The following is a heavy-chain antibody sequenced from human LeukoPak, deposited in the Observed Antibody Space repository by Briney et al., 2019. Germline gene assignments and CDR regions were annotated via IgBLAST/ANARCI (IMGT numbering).Heavy chain of an antibody. CDR3: AEGYSNDWDY. CDR1: GFTFSSYA. CDR2: ISVSGGST. Sequence: GGSLRLSCAASGFTFSSYAMSWVRPAPGKGLEWVSAISVSGGSTYYADSVKGRCPISREHSKNTVYLQMNRLKAQDTALISCAEGYSNDWDYWGQGTLVTVSS. V-gene: IGHV3-23*01. D-gene: IGHD4-11*01. J-gene: IGHJ4*02.